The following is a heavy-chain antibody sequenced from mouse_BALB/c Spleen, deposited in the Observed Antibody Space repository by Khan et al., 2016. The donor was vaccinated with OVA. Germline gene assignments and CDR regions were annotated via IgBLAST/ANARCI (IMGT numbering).Heavy chain of an antibody. CDR1: GFTFSTYG. CDR3: ARLAYYYDSEGFAY. Sequence: EVQRVESGGDVVKPGGSLKLSCAASGFTFSTYGMSWVRQTPDKRLEWVATVSTGGHYNYYPDTVKGRVTISRDNAKNNLYLQMSSLKYEDTATFYCARLAYYYDSEGFAYWGQGTLVTVSA. V-gene: IGHV5-6*01. CDR2: VSTGGHYN. J-gene: IGHJ3*01. D-gene: IGHD1-1*01.